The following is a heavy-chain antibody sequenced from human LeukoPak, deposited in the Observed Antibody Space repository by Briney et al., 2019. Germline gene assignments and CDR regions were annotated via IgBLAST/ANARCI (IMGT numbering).Heavy chain of an antibody. CDR3: AKGDMTGADYYYYMDV. CDR2: INPNSGGT. D-gene: IGHD3-9*01. Sequence: ASVKVSCKASGYTFTGYYMHRVRQAPGQGLEWMGWINPNSGGTNYAQKFQGRVTMTRDTSISTAYMELSRLRSDDTAVYYCAKGDMTGADYYYYMDVWGKGTTVTVSS. J-gene: IGHJ6*03. V-gene: IGHV1-2*02. CDR1: GYTFTGYY.